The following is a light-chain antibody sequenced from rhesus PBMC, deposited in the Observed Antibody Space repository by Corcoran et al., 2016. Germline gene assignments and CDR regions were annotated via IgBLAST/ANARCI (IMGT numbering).Light chain of an antibody. Sequence: DIQMTQSPSSLSASVGDTVTITCRASQGISSYLNWFQQKPGKAPKLLIYAATTLQSGVPSRFSGSGSGTDFTPTISSLQPEDFATYYCQQYKGYPLTFGGGTKVEIK. CDR3: QQYKGYPLT. V-gene: IGKV1-28*02. CDR2: AAT. J-gene: IGKJ4*01. CDR1: QGISSY.